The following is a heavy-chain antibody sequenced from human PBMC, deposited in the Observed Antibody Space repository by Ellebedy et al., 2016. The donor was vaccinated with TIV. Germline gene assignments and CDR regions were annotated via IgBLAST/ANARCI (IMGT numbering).Heavy chain of an antibody. Sequence: SETLSLTCSVSGGSVSSSNYYWGWIRQPPGKGLEWIGSIYYSENTYYNLSLKSRVTMSVDTVKNQFSLNLKSVTAADTAVYYCARESSGYSSVRVYYFDYWGQGTLVTVSS. J-gene: IGHJ4*02. CDR1: GGSVSSSNYY. V-gene: IGHV4-39*02. D-gene: IGHD3-22*01. CDR2: IYYSENT. CDR3: ARESSGYSSVRVYYFDY.